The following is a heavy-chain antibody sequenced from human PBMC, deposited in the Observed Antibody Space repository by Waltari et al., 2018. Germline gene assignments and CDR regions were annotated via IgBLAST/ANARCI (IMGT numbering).Heavy chain of an antibody. Sequence: QVQLVQSGAEVKKPGASVKVSCKASGYTFTSYDINWVRQATGQGLEWMGWMNPNSGNTGYAQKFQGRVTMTRNTSISTAYMELSSLRSEDTAVYYCASAVVVAAPNYYYYGMDVWGQGTTVTVSS. CDR3: ASAVVVAAPNYYYYGMDV. D-gene: IGHD2-15*01. V-gene: IGHV1-8*01. J-gene: IGHJ6*02. CDR2: MNPNSGNT. CDR1: GYTFTSYD.